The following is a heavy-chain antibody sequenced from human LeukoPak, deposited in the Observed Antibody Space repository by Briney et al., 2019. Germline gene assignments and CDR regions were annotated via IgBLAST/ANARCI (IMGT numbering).Heavy chain of an antibody. D-gene: IGHD3-22*01. CDR1: GFTVSSNY. V-gene: IGHV3-53*01. J-gene: IGHJ4*02. Sequence: GGSLRLSCAASGFTVSSNYMSWVRQAPGQGLEWVSVIYSGGSTYYADSVKGRFTISRDNSKNTLYLQMNSLRAEDTAVYYCARTHHYYDSSGTFDYWGQGTLVTVSS. CDR3: ARTHHYYDSSGTFDY. CDR2: IYSGGST.